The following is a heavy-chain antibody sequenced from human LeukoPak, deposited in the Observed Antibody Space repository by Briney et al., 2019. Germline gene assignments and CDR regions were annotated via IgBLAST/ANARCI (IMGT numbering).Heavy chain of an antibody. CDR1: GDSVSGSPAV. J-gene: IGHJ4*02. CDR3: ARGAVWGGTNFDY. CDR2: AYYRSKWYI. D-gene: IGHD3-10*01. V-gene: IGHV6-1*01. Sequence: SQTLPLTCAISGDSVSGSPAVWNWIRQSPSRGLEWLGRAYYRSKWYIDYAVSVKGRITITPDTSKNQFSLQLNSVTPEDTAVYYCARGAVWGGTNFDYWGQGTLVTVSS.